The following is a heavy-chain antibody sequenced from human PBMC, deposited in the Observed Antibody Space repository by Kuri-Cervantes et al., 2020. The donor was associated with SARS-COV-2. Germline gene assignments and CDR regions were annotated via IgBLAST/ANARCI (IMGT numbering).Heavy chain of an antibody. D-gene: IGHD3-3*01. CDR3: VIGRYYDFWGGYYTDAFDI. Sequence: GGSLRLSCAASGFTFSSYGMHWVRQAPGKGLEWVAFIRYDGSNKYYADSVKGRFTISRDNSKNTLYLQMNSLRAEDTAVYYCVIGRYYDFWGGYYTDAFDIWGQGTMVTVSS. CDR1: GFTFSSYG. V-gene: IGHV3-30*02. CDR2: IRYDGSNK. J-gene: IGHJ3*02.